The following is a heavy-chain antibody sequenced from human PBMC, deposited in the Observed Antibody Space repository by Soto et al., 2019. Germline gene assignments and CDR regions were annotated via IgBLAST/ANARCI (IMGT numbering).Heavy chain of an antibody. CDR3: ARGRDDFWSAHCFDY. J-gene: IGHJ4*02. CDR1: GYTFTSYY. V-gene: IGHV1-46*03. D-gene: IGHD3-3*01. CDR2: INPSGGST. Sequence: ASVKVSCKASGYTFTSYYMHWVRQAPGQGLEWKGIINPSGGSTSYAQKFQGRVTMTRDTSTSTVYMELSSLRSEVTAVYYCARGRDDFWSAHCFDYWGQGTLVTVSS.